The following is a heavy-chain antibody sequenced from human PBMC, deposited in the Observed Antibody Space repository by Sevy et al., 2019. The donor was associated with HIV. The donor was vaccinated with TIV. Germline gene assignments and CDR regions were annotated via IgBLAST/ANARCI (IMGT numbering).Heavy chain of an antibody. J-gene: IGHJ4*02. Sequence: GGSLRLSCAASGFTFSSYWMHWVRQAPGKGLGWVSRINSDGSSTSYADSVKGRFTISRDNARNLVYLQMNSLRVEDTALYYCVRAIQSDGSFWGQGALVTVSS. CDR1: GFTFSSYW. CDR2: INSDGSST. CDR3: VRAIQSDGSF. D-gene: IGHD6-19*01. V-gene: IGHV3-74*01.